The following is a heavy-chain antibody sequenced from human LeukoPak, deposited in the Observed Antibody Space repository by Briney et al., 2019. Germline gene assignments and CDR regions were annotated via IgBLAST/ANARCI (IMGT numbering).Heavy chain of an antibody. Sequence: GGSLRLSCAASGFTFSSYSMTWVRQAPGKGLEWVSSISSSSSYIYYADSVKGRFTISRDNAKNSLYLQMNSLRAEDTAVYYCARERGSWYEGNWFDPWGQGTLVTVSS. V-gene: IGHV3-21*01. CDR3: ARERGSWYEGNWFDP. CDR1: GFTFSSYS. CDR2: ISSSSSYI. D-gene: IGHD6-13*01. J-gene: IGHJ5*02.